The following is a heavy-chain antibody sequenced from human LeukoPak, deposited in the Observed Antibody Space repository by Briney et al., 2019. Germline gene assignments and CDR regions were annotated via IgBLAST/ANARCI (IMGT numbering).Heavy chain of an antibody. CDR1: GGSISSGGYY. J-gene: IGHJ4*02. D-gene: IGHD1-26*01. CDR2: IYYSGST. Sequence: SQTLSLTCTVSGGSISSGGYYWSWIRRHPGKGLEWIGYIYYSGSTYYNPSLKSRVTISVDTSKNQFSLKLSSVTAADTAVYYCARRYSGSYYFSDYWGQGTLVTVSS. V-gene: IGHV4-31*03. CDR3: ARRYSGSYYFSDY.